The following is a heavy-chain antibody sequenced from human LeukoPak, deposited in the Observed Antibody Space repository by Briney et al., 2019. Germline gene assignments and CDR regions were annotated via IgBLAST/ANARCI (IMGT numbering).Heavy chain of an antibody. D-gene: IGHD4-23*01. CDR2: ISSSSTI. V-gene: IGHV3-48*01. Sequence: GGSLRLSCAASGFTFSSYSMNWVRQAPGKGLEWVSYISSSSTIYYADSVKGRFTISRDNAKNSLYLQMNSLRAEDTAVYYCARVRTTVGGQDYWGQGTLVTVSS. CDR1: GFTFSSYS. CDR3: ARVRTTVGGQDY. J-gene: IGHJ4*02.